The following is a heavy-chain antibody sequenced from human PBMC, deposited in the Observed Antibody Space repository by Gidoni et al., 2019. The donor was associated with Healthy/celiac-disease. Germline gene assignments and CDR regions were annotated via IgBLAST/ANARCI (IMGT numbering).Heavy chain of an antibody. Sequence: EVQLVESGGGLVQPGGSLRLSCAASGFTFSRYSMHWVRQAPGKGLEWVSYISSSSSTIYYADSVKGRFTISRDNAKNSLYLQMNSLRAEDTAVYYCARDTYYDYVWGSYRSAPWGQGTLVTVSS. D-gene: IGHD3-16*02. CDR1: GFTFSRYS. CDR3: ARDTYYDYVWGSYRSAP. J-gene: IGHJ5*02. V-gene: IGHV3-48*04. CDR2: ISSSSSTI.